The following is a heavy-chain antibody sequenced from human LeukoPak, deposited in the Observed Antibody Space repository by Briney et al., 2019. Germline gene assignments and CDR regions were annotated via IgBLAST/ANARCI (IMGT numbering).Heavy chain of an antibody. CDR2: ISTTGST. CDR3: ARDYGGNWNDGYRFDY. J-gene: IGHJ4*02. CDR1: GGSISSGNYY. Sequence: SETLSLTCTVSGGSISSGNYYWSWIRQPAGKGLECLGRISTTGSTNYNPSLKSRVTISVDTSKNQFSLKLSSVTAADTAVYYCARDYGGNWNDGYRFDYWGQGTLVTVSS. V-gene: IGHV4-61*02. D-gene: IGHD1-1*01.